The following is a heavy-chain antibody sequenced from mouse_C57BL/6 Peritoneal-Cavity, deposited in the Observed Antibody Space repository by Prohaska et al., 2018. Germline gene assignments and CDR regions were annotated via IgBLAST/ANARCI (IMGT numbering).Heavy chain of an antibody. CDR2: IDPSDSET. CDR3: ARSSGTWYYFDY. CDR1: GYTFTSYW. D-gene: IGHD4-1*01. V-gene: IGHV1-52*01. J-gene: IGHJ2*01. Sequence: DSGYTFTSYWLHWVKQRPIQGLEWIGNIDPSDSETHYNQKFKDKATLTVDKSSSTAYMQLSSLTSEDSAVYYCARSSGTWYYFDYWGQGTTPTVSS.